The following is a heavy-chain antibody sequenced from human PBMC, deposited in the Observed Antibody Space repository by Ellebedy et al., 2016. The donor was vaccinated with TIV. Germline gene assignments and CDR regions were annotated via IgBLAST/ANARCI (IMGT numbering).Heavy chain of an antibody. V-gene: IGHV4-30-4*01. Sequence: MPSETLSLTCTVSGGSISSGDYYRSWLRQPPGKGLEWIGYIYYSGSTYYIPSLKSRVTISVDRSKNQFSLRLGSVTAADTAVYYCARALFDYVDNWGQGTLVTVSS. CDR2: IYYSGST. J-gene: IGHJ4*02. CDR3: ARALFDYVDN. CDR1: GGSISSGDYY. D-gene: IGHD3-16*01.